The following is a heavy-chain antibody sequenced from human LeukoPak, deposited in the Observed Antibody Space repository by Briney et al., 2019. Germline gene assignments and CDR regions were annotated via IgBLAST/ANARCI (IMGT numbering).Heavy chain of an antibody. CDR1: GGSISSSNW. Sequence: PSETLSLTRAVSGGSISSSNWWSWVRQPPGKGLDWIGEIYHSGSTNYNPSLKSRVTISVDKSKNQFSLKLSSVTAADTAVYYCARNPSGYSSGWYSYWGQGTLVTVSS. D-gene: IGHD6-19*01. V-gene: IGHV4-4*02. J-gene: IGHJ4*02. CDR2: IYHSGST. CDR3: ARNPSGYSSGWYSY.